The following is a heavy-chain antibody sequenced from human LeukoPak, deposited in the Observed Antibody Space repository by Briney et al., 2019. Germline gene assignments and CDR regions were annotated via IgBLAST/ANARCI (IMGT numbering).Heavy chain of an antibody. V-gene: IGHV2-5*02. J-gene: IGHJ4*02. CDR3: AHITSGRGHDYFDY. Sequence: SGPTLVKPTQTLTLTCALAGVSLSSSGVGVGWIRQAPGKALEWLAVLYWDDEKRYSPSLKSRVTITKDTTKNQVVLILTNMDPVDTGTYYCAHITSGRGHDYFDYWGQGTLVTVSS. D-gene: IGHD1-26*01. CDR2: LYWDDEK. CDR1: GVSLSSSGVG.